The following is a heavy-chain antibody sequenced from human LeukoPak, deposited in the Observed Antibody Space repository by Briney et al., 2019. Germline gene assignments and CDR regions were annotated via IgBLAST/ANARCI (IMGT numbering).Heavy chain of an antibody. CDR3: AKREGGATKHFDY. Sequence: GGSLRLSWAASGFTFSSYGMSWVRQAPGRGLEWVSAISNYGTYYADSVKGRFTISRDSSKNTLFLQMNSLRAEDTAVYYCAKREGGATKHFDYWGQGTLVTVSS. D-gene: IGHD1-26*01. V-gene: IGHV3-23*01. CDR2: ISNYGT. CDR1: GFTFSSYG. J-gene: IGHJ4*02.